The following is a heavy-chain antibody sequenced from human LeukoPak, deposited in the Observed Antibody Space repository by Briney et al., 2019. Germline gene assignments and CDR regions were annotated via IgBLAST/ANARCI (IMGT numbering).Heavy chain of an antibody. CDR3: ARVSEDSSSWYAARWFDP. CDR1: GFTFSSYA. Sequence: GRSLRLSCAASGFTFSSYAMHWVRQAPGKGLEWVAVISYDGSNKYYADSVKGRFTISRDNSKNTLYLQMNSLRAEDTAVYYCARVSEDSSSWYAARWFDPWGQGTLVTVSS. D-gene: IGHD6-13*01. J-gene: IGHJ5*02. V-gene: IGHV3-30-3*01. CDR2: ISYDGSNK.